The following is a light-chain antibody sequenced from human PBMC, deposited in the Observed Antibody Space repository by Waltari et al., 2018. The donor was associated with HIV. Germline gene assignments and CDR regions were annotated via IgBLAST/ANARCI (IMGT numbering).Light chain of an antibody. J-gene: IGLJ2*01. CDR1: SRDIGGYNS. Sequence: QSALTQPPSASGSPGQAVTISCPGTSRDIGGYNSVSWYQQHPGKAPKLMILGVNKRPSGFPDRFSGSKSGNTASLTVSGLQAEDESVYYCSSYAGSNILVFGGGTKLTVL. CDR3: SSYAGSNILV. CDR2: GVN. V-gene: IGLV2-8*01.